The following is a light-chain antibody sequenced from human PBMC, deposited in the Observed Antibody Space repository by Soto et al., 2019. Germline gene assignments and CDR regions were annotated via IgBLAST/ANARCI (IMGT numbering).Light chain of an antibody. V-gene: IGKV3-20*01. Sequence: EIVLTQSPGTLSLSPGERATLSCRASQSVSSSYLAWYQQKPGQAPRQLIYRASSRATGIPDRFSGSGSGTDFTLTITRLEPDDFAVYYCQHYRTSFGGGTRVEIK. CDR3: QHYRTS. J-gene: IGKJ4*01. CDR2: RAS. CDR1: QSVSSSY.